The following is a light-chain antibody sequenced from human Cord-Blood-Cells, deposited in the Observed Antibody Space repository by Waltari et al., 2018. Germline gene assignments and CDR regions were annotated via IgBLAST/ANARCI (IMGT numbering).Light chain of an antibody. CDR1: SPTIGRHY. J-gene: IGLJ3*02. CDR3: AAWDDSLSGWV. Sequence: QSVLTQQPSASGTPGQRVTISCSGSSPTIGRHYVYWYQQLPGTAPKLLIYRNNQRPSGVPDRFSGSKSGTSASLAISGLRSEDEADYYCAAWDDSLSGWVFGGGTKLTVL. V-gene: IGLV1-47*01. CDR2: RNN.